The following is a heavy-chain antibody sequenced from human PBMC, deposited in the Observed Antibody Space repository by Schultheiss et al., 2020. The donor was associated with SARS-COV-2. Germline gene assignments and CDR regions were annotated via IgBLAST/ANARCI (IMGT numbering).Heavy chain of an antibody. CDR3: ARLGGAVAIDY. CDR1: GGSISSYY. Sequence: SETLSLTCTVSGGSISSYYWSWIRQPPGKGLEWIGEINHSGSTNYNPSLKSRVTISIDTSKNQFSLKLSSVTAADTAVYYCARLGGAVAIDYWGQGTLVTVSS. D-gene: IGHD6-19*01. CDR2: INHSGST. J-gene: IGHJ4*02. V-gene: IGHV4-34*01.